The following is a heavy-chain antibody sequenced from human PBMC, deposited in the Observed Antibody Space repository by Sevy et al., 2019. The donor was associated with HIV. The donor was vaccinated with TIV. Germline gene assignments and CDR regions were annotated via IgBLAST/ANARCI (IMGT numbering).Heavy chain of an antibody. V-gene: IGHV3-49*03. D-gene: IGHD1-26*01. CDR1: GFSFADYS. J-gene: IGHJ3*02. Sequence: GGSLRLSCSGSGFSFADYSISWFRQAPGKGLEWVGFIRSMPFSGTPEYAASVKGRFRISRDDSKGIAYLQMNSLKTEDSAVYHCTNSPGDASDIWGHGTVVTVSS. CDR2: IRSMPFSGTP. CDR3: TNSPGDASDI.